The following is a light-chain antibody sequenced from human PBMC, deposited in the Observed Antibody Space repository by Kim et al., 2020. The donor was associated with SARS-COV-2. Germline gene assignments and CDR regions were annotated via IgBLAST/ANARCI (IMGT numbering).Light chain of an antibody. J-gene: IGLJ1*01. CDR3: QVRDSSTYV. CDR2: RDS. V-gene: IGLV3-9*01. Sequence: SYELTQPLSVSVALGQTARITRGGNNIGSKNVHWYQQKPGQAPVLVIYRDSNRPSGIPERFSGSNSGNTATLTISRAQAGDEADYYCQVRDSSTYVFGT. CDR1: NIGSKN.